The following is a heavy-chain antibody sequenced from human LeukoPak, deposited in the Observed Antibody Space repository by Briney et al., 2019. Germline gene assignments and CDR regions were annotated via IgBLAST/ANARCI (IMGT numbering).Heavy chain of an antibody. V-gene: IGHV3-48*04. CDR2: ISSASNTI. J-gene: IGHJ4*02. CDR3: ARHSSMTTVVFDY. Sequence: GGSLRLSCEASGLAFTNTWMTWVRQAPGKGLDWVSYISSASNTIYYADSVKGRFSISRDNAKNSLYLQMNSLRAEDTAVYYCARHSSMTTVVFDYWGQGTLVTVSS. CDR1: GLAFTNTW. D-gene: IGHD4-23*01.